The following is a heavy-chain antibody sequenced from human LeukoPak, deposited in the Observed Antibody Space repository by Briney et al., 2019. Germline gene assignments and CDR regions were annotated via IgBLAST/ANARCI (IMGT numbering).Heavy chain of an antibody. CDR2: IYYSGST. V-gene: IGHV4-59*01. Sequence: SETLSLTCTVSGGSISSYFWSWIRQPPGKGLEWIGYIYYSGSTNYNPSLKSRVTISVDTSKNQFSLKLSSVTAADTAVYYCAREVVRRPAAQPKDAFDIWGQGTMVTVSS. D-gene: IGHD2-2*01. J-gene: IGHJ3*02. CDR3: AREVVRRPAAQPKDAFDI. CDR1: GGSISSYF.